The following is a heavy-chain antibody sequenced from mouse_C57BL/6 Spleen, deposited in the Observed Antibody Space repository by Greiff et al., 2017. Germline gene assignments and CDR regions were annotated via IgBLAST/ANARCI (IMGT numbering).Heavy chain of an antibody. Sequence: EVHLVESEGGLVQPGSSMKLSCTASGFTFSDYYMAWVRQVPEKGLEWVANINYDGSSTYYLDSLKSRFIISRDNAKNILYLQMSSLKSEDTATYYCAREGRDDYDDYFDYWGQGTTLTVSS. V-gene: IGHV5-16*01. D-gene: IGHD2-4*01. CDR1: GFTFSDYY. CDR3: AREGRDDYDDYFDY. CDR2: INYDGSST. J-gene: IGHJ2*01.